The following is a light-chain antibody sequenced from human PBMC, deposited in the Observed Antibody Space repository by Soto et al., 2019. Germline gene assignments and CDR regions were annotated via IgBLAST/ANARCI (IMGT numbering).Light chain of an antibody. CDR2: EVS. J-gene: IGLJ2*01. V-gene: IGLV2-23*02. CDR1: SSDVGSYNL. CDR3: CSYAGSSTVV. Sequence: QSALTQPASVSGSPGQSITISCTGTSSDVGSYNLVSWYQQHPGKAPKLMIYEVSKRPSGVSNRFSGSKSGSTASLTISGLQAEDEADYYCCSYAGSSTVVFGGGTMRTVL.